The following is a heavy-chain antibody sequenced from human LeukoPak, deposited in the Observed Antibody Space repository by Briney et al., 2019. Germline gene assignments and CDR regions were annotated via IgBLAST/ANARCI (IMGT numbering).Heavy chain of an antibody. CDR1: GGSISSYY. CDR3: ARHGSTYYYGSGSYWLSYYFDY. D-gene: IGHD3-10*01. V-gene: IGHV4-59*08. Sequence: SETLSLTCTASGGSISSYYWSWIRQPPGKGLEWIGYIYYSGSTNYNPSPKSRVTISVDTSKNQFSLKLSSVTAADTAVYYCARHGSTYYYGSGSYWLSYYFDYWGQGTLVTVSS. J-gene: IGHJ4*02. CDR2: IYYSGST.